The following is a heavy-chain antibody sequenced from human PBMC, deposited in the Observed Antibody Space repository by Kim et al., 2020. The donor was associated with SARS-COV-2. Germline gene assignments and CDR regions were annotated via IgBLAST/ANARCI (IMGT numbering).Heavy chain of an antibody. CDR3: ARGYCSGGSCYPLDY. V-gene: IGHV3-30*06. J-gene: IGHJ4*02. Sequence: SRKGHFTISRDNPKNTLYRQMNSLRAEDTAVYYCARGYCSGGSCYPLDYWGQGTLVTVSS. D-gene: IGHD2-15*01.